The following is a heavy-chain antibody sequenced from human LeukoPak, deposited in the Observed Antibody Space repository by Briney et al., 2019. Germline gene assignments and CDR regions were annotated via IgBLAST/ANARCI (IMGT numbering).Heavy chain of an antibody. CDR1: GGFISSGGHY. J-gene: IGHJ5*02. CDR2: IYNSGHT. D-gene: IGHD4-11*01. CDR3: ARVDGASVTSRGWFDP. V-gene: IGHV4-31*03. Sequence: SETLSLTCTVSGGFISSGGHYWSWIRQHPGKGPEWIAYIYNSGHTDYNLSLKSRVSISVDTSKNQFSLEMRSVTAADTAVYYCARVDGASVTSRGWFDPWGRGTLVTVSS.